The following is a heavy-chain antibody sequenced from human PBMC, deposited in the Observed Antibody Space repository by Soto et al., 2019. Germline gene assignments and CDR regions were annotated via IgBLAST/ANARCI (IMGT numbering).Heavy chain of an antibody. CDR3: VRDGEAASPGWFDT. V-gene: IGHV3-9*01. J-gene: IGHJ5*02. D-gene: IGHD6-6*01. Sequence: GGSLRLSCSASGFTFEDFAMHWVRRVPGKGLEWVAGNRWNGEAVSYAASVKGRCTSSRDNAKKLLFLQMNSLRVDDTALYYCVRDGEAASPGWFDTWGQGTQVTVSS. CDR2: NRWNGEAV. CDR1: GFTFEDFA.